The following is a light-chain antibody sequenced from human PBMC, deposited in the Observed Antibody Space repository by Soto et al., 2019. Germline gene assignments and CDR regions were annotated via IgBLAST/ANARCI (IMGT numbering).Light chain of an antibody. J-gene: IGKJ3*01. CDR1: QSVSSSY. Sequence: EIVLTQSPGTLSLSPGERATLSCRASQSVSSSYLAWCQQKPGQAPRLLIYGASSRATGIPDRFSGSGSGTDFTLTISRLEPEDFAVYSCQQYGSSPRTFGPGTKVDIK. V-gene: IGKV3-20*01. CDR3: QQYGSSPRT. CDR2: GAS.